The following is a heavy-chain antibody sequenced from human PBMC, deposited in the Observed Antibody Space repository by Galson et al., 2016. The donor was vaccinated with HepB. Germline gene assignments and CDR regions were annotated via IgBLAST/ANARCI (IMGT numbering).Heavy chain of an antibody. Sequence: SVKVSCKASGYTFTSYAMQWVRRAPGQGLEWMGWTNNDSGYTKYSQKFQGRVTITRDTSSRTAYLELSRLTSEDTAVYYCVKGPFEGGDVYWGQGTLVTVSS. CDR1: GYTFTSYA. J-gene: IGHJ4*02. V-gene: IGHV1-3*04. D-gene: IGHD2-21*02. CDR3: VKGPFEGGDVY. CDR2: TNNDSGYT.